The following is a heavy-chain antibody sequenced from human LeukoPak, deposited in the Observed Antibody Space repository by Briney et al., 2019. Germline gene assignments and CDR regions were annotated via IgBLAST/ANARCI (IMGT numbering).Heavy chain of an antibody. D-gene: IGHD3-22*01. V-gene: IGHV3-11*01. Sequence: GESLRLSRAASGFTFSDYYMTWIRQAPGKGLEWISYISTRDGTIYYADSVKGRFTISRDNAKNSLYLQMNSLRAEDTAVYYCARDAIDSSGFDFDYWGQGTLVTVSS. CDR3: ARDAIDSSGFDFDY. CDR1: GFTFSDYY. CDR2: ISTRDGTI. J-gene: IGHJ4*02.